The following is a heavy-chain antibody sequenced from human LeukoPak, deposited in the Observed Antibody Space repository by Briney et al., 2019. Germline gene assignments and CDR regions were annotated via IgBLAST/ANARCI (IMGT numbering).Heavy chain of an antibody. Sequence: KPSETLSLTCTVSGYSISSGYYWAWIRQPPGQGLEWIGSMFHTGSAYYNPSLKSRVTISLDTSKNQFSLKLSSVTAADTAVYSCARGIVTGTTNWFDPWGQGTLVTVSS. CDR2: MFHTGSA. CDR3: ARGIVTGTTNWFDP. J-gene: IGHJ5*02. V-gene: IGHV4-38-2*02. D-gene: IGHD1-20*01. CDR1: GYSISSGYY.